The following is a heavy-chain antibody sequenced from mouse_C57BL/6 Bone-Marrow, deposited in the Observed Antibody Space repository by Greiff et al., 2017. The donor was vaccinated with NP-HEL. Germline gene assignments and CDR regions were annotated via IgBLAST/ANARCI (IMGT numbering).Heavy chain of an antibody. CDR3: ARDGSGSLYDYDGAWFAY. Sequence: EVMLVESGGGLVKPGGSLKLSCAASGFTFSSYAMSWVRQTPEKRLEWVATISDGGSYTYYPDNVKGRFTISRDNAKNNLYLQMSHLKSEDTAMYYCARDGSGSLYDYDGAWFAYWGQGTLVTVSA. CDR1: GFTFSSYA. V-gene: IGHV5-4*01. J-gene: IGHJ3*01. CDR2: ISDGGSYT. D-gene: IGHD2-4*01.